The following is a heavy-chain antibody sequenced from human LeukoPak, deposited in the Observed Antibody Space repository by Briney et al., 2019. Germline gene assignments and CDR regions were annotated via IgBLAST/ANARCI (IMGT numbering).Heavy chain of an antibody. Sequence: GRSLRLSCAASGFTFSSYGMHWVRQAPGKGLEWVAVISYDGSNKYYADSVKGRFTISRDNSKNTLYLQMNNLRAEDTAVYYCAKTEGSGLRNFDYWGQGTLVTVSS. CDR1: GFTFSSYG. J-gene: IGHJ4*02. D-gene: IGHD3-10*01. CDR3: AKTEGSGLRNFDY. V-gene: IGHV3-30*18. CDR2: ISYDGSNK.